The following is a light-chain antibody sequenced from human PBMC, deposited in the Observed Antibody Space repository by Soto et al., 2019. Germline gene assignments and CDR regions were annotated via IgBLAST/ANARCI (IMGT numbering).Light chain of an antibody. CDR2: SDN. V-gene: IGLV1-44*01. Sequence: QPVLTQPPSASGTPGQRVTISCSGSSSNIGTNTVIWYQQLPGAAPKLLIYSDNQRPSGVPDRFSGSKSGTSASLAISGLQSEDEADYYYEAWDVSLVVFGGGTKLTVL. J-gene: IGLJ2*01. CDR1: SSNIGTNT. CDR3: EAWDVSLVV.